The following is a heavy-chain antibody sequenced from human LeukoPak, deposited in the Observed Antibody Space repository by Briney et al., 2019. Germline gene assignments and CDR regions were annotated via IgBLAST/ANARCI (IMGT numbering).Heavy chain of an antibody. V-gene: IGHV3-30*04. CDR2: ISFDGRKQ. J-gene: IGHJ6*03. CDR1: GFTFTSSA. D-gene: IGHD3-3*01. Sequence: GRSLRLSCAASGFTFTSSALHWVRQAPGKGLEWVALISFDGRKQDYADSVKGRFTISRDNSKNSLYLQMSSLRAEDTAVYYCALGHDFWSGSSQYYYYMDVWGKGTTVTVPS. CDR3: ALGHDFWSGSSQYYYYMDV.